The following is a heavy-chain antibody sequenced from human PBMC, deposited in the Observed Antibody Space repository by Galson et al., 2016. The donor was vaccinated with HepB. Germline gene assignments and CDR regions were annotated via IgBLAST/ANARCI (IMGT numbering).Heavy chain of an antibody. D-gene: IGHD2-2*01. CDR2: IYHTGTS. CDR1: GFTFSSYG. J-gene: IGHJ5*02. Sequence: SLRLSCAASGFTFSSYGMHWVRQVPGKGLEWIGEIYHTGTSNNNPFLNSRFTLSVDKSRNQFSLNVTSLTAADTAVYYCARAAIIPGARMVFDPWGQGILVTVSS. V-gene: IGHV4-4*02. CDR3: ARAAIIPGARMVFDP.